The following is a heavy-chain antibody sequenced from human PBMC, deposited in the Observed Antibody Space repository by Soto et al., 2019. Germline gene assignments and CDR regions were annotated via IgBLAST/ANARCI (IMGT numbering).Heavy chain of an antibody. D-gene: IGHD6-19*01. CDR3: AKGAVAGTPTSYYYYGMDV. Sequence: QVQLLQSGAEVKKPGSSVRVSCEASGGSFRTYSISWVRQAPGQGLEWMGEIIPIFGTVNYAQKFQGRVTITADEPTTTVYMDLRSLRSEDPAVYYCAKGAVAGTPTSYYYYGMDVWGQGTTVTVSS. CDR1: GGSFRTYS. J-gene: IGHJ6*02. CDR2: IIPIFGTV. V-gene: IGHV1-69*12.